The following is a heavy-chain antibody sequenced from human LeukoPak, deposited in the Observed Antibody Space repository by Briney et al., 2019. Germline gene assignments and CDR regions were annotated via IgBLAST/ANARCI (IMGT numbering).Heavy chain of an antibody. CDR3: ARGHSPVTTKVSYFQH. CDR2: INHSGST. V-gene: IGHV4-34*01. J-gene: IGHJ1*01. CDR1: GGSFSGYY. D-gene: IGHD4-17*01. Sequence: PSETLSLTCAVYGGSFSGYYWGWVRQPPGKGLEWIGEINHSGSTNYNPSIKSRVTILVDTSKNQFSLKLSSVTAADTAVYYCARGHSPVTTKVSYFQHWGQGTLVTVSS.